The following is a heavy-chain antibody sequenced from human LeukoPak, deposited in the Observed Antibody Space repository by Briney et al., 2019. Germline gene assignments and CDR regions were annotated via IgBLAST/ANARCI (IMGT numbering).Heavy chain of an antibody. D-gene: IGHD3/OR15-3a*01. V-gene: IGHV3-23*01. Sequence: GGSLRLSCAASGFTFSSYGMTWVRQAPGKGLEWVSTISGSGGSTYYADSVKGRFTISRDNSKNTLYLQMNSLRAEDTAVYYCAKGPGLNYYYYMDVWGKGTTVTVSS. J-gene: IGHJ6*03. CDR3: AKGPGLNYYYYMDV. CDR1: GFTFSSYG. CDR2: ISGSGGST.